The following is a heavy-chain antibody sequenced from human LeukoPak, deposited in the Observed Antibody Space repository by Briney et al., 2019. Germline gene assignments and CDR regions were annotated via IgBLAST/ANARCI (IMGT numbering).Heavy chain of an antibody. CDR3: ARDPYGGGGWFDP. Sequence: SETLSLICTVSGGSIRSYYWNWMRQPAGKGLEWIGRIYSSGSTNYNPSLKSRVTISKDNSKNQFSLKLTSVTAADTAVYYCARDPYGGGGWFDPWGQGTLVTVSS. V-gene: IGHV4-4*07. CDR2: IYSSGST. CDR1: GGSIRSYY. D-gene: IGHD4-23*01. J-gene: IGHJ5*02.